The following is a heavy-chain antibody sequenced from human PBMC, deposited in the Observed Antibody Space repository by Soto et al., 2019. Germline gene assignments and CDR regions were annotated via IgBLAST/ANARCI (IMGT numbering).Heavy chain of an antibody. V-gene: IGHV4-39*02. Sequence: SETLSLTCTVSGGTIRSSNYYWAWIRQPPGKGLEWIGSIDYSGSTYYNPSLKSRVTISVDTSKNHFSLKLGSVTAADTALYYCSRRAPEGFDPWGQGTLVTVSS. J-gene: IGHJ5*02. CDR1: GGTIRSSNYY. CDR2: IDYSGST. CDR3: SRRAPEGFDP.